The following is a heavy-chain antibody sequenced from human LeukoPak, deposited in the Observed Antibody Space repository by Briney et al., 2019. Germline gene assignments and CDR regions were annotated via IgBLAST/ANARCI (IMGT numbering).Heavy chain of an antibody. D-gene: IGHD2-2*01. CDR1: GFTVSSYY. CDR3: ARDWYHAIDY. J-gene: IGHJ4*02. V-gene: IGHV3-66*01. CDR2: IYSGRST. Sequence: GGSLRLSCAASGFTVSSYYMSWVRQAPGKGLEWVSVIYSGRSTSYADSVKGRSTIFRDNSKNTLDLQMNSLRAEDTAVYYCARDWYHAIDYWGQGTLVTVSS.